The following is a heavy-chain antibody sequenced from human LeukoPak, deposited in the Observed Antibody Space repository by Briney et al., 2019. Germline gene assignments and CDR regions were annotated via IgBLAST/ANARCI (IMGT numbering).Heavy chain of an antibody. Sequence: HRASVKVSCKASGGTFSSYAISWVRQAPGQGLEWMGRIIPIFGTANYAQKFQGRVTITTDESTSTAYMELSSLRSEDTAVYYCARDSDYDFWSGTFDYWGQGTLVTLSS. J-gene: IGHJ4*02. CDR3: ARDSDYDFWSGTFDY. CDR1: GGTFSSYA. D-gene: IGHD3-3*01. CDR2: IIPIFGTA. V-gene: IGHV1-69*05.